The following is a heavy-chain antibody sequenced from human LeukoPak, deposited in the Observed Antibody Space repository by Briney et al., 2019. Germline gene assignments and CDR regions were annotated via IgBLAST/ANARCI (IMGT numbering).Heavy chain of an antibody. CDR1: GGSISSYY. CDR2: IYYSGST. V-gene: IGHV4-59*01. J-gene: IGHJ5*02. D-gene: IGHD3-3*01. Sequence: PETLSLTCTVSGGSISSYYWSWIRQPPGKGLEWIGYIYYSGSTNYNPSLKSRVTISVDTSKNQFSLKLSSVTAADTAVYYCARLNYDFWSGYPPGEWFDPWGQGTLVTVSS. CDR3: ARLNYDFWSGYPPGEWFDP.